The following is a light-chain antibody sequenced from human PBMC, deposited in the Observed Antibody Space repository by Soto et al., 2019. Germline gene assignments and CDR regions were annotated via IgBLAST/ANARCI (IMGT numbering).Light chain of an antibody. CDR2: KAS. J-gene: IGKJ1*01. Sequence: IQMTQSPSSLYGAVGARVTVTFRASQTISSWLAWYQQKPGKAPKLLIYKASTLKSGVPSMFSGSGYGTEFSGIVIPPQPDYCAIYHSPQYDTLHWLFGQGTNGDIK. CDR1: QTISSW. CDR3: PQYDTLHWL. V-gene: IGKV1-5*03.